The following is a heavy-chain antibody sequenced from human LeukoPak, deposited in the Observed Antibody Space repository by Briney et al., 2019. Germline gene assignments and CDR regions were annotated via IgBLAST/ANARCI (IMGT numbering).Heavy chain of an antibody. CDR2: INHSGST. CDR3: ARGIRGGYSYGNNHFDY. CDR1: GGSFSGYY. V-gene: IGHV4-34*01. Sequence: SETLSLTCAVYGGSFSGYYWSWIRQPPGKGLEWIGEINHSGSTNYNPSLKSRVTISVDTSKNQFSLKLSSVTAADTAVYYCARGIRGGYSYGNNHFDYWGQGTLVTVSS. J-gene: IGHJ4*02. D-gene: IGHD5-18*01.